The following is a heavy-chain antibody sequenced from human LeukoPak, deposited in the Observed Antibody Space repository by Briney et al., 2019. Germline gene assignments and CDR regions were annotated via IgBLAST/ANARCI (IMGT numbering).Heavy chain of an antibody. J-gene: IGHJ3*02. D-gene: IGHD5-24*01. Sequence: PSETLSLTCTVSGVAISSGSYYWSWIRQPAGEGLEWIGGIYTSGSTNYNPSLESRVNISVDTSKNQFSLKLSPVTAADTAVYYCARGVEGDGYKHLGAFDIWGQGTMVTVSS. V-gene: IGHV4-61*02. CDR1: GVAISSGSYY. CDR2: IYTSGST. CDR3: ARGVEGDGYKHLGAFDI.